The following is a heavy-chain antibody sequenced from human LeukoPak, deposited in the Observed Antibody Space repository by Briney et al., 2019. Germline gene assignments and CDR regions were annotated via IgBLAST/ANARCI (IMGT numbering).Heavy chain of an antibody. Sequence: PSETLSLTCAVYGGSFSGYYWSWIRQPPGKGLEWIGEINHSGSTNYNPSLKSRVAISVDTSKNQFSLKLSSVTAADTAVYYCVRGPHSSSFSIDYWGQGTLVTVSS. CDR2: INHSGST. J-gene: IGHJ4*02. D-gene: IGHD6-13*01. CDR3: VRGPHSSSFSIDY. V-gene: IGHV4-34*01. CDR1: GGSFSGYY.